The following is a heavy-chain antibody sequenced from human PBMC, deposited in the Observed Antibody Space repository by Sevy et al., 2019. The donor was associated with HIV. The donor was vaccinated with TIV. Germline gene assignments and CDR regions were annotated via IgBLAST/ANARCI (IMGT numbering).Heavy chain of an antibody. CDR2: IKSEFDGGAI. D-gene: IGHD5-12*01. Sequence: GGSLRLSCTASGFTFSSAWMSWVRQAPGKGLEWVGRIKSEFDGGAIDHAAPVKGKFTNSREDSKNTVYLQTNSLKTEETAVYYCITDPAYRGYDEEVINYYFYGMDVWGQGTTVTVSS. CDR3: ITDPAYRGYDEEVINYYFYGMDV. J-gene: IGHJ6*02. V-gene: IGHV3-15*01. CDR1: GFTFSSAW.